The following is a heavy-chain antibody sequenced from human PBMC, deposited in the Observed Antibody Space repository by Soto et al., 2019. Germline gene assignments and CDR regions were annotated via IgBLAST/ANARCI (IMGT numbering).Heavy chain of an antibody. CDR3: ARVPPTFWSASFDY. Sequence: QVQLQQWGAGLLKPSETLSLTCAVYGGSFSGYYWSWIRQPPGKGLEWIGEINHSGSTNYNPSLKSRVTISVDTSKNQFSLKLSSVTAADTAVYYCARVPPTFWSASFDYWGQGTLVTVSS. D-gene: IGHD3-3*01. CDR1: GGSFSGYY. CDR2: INHSGST. J-gene: IGHJ4*02. V-gene: IGHV4-34*01.